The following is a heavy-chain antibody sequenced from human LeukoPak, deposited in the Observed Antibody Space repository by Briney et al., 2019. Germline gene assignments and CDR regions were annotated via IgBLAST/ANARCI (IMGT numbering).Heavy chain of an antibody. Sequence: SETLSLTCTVSGGSISSYYWSWLRQPPAKGLEWIGYIYYSGSTNYNPSLKSRVTISVDTSKNQFSLKLSSVTAADTAVYYCATHLKRGYSSGGGFDPWGQGTLVTVSS. CDR1: GGSISSYY. CDR2: IYYSGST. CDR3: ATHLKRGYSSGGGFDP. V-gene: IGHV4-59*01. J-gene: IGHJ5*02. D-gene: IGHD6-19*01.